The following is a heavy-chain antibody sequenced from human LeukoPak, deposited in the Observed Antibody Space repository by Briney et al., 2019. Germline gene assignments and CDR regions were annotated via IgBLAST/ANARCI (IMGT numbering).Heavy chain of an antibody. J-gene: IGHJ1*01. Sequence: GGSLRLSCAAFGFTFSSYSMNWVRQAPGKGLEWVSSISGDARSIYYADYVKGRFTISRDNAKNSLYLQMNSLRAEDTAVYYCATATWEDWGQGTLVTVSS. V-gene: IGHV3-48*01. D-gene: IGHD7-27*01. CDR2: ISGDARSI. CDR3: ATATWED. CDR1: GFTFSSYS.